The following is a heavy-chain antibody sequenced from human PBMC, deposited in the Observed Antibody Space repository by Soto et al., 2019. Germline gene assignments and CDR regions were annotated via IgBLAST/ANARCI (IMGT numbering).Heavy chain of an antibody. J-gene: IGHJ4*02. Sequence: SLRLSCAASGFTFSSYAMSWVRQAPGKGLEWVSAISGSGGSTYYADSVKGRFTISRDNSKNTLYLQMNSLRAEDTAVYYCAKDYSYSSSFDYWGQGTLVTVSS. CDR3: AKDYSYSSSFDY. V-gene: IGHV3-23*01. CDR1: GFTFSSYA. CDR2: ISGSGGST. D-gene: IGHD6-13*01.